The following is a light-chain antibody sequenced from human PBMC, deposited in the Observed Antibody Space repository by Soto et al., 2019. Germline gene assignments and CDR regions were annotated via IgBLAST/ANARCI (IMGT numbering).Light chain of an antibody. CDR1: SSDVGAYNY. V-gene: IGLV2-14*01. CDR2: DVS. CDR3: TSFTSASTQV. J-gene: IGLJ2*01. Sequence: QSALTQPASVSGSPGQSITISCTGTSSDVGAYNYVSWYQQHPGKAPKLMIYDVSNRPSGGSNRFSGSKSGNTASLTISGLQAEDEADYYCTSFTSASTQVFGGGTKLTVL.